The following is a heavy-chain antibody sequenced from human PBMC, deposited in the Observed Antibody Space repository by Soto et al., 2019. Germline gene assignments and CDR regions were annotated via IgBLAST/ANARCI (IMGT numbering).Heavy chain of an antibody. CDR1: GGSISSGDYY. D-gene: IGHD2-2*01. CDR3: ARVVLVPAAMGEVFDI. Sequence: QVQLQESGPGLVKPSQTLSLTCTVSGGSISSGDYYWSWIRQPPGKGLEWIGYIYYSGSTYYNPSLKSRVTISVDTSKNQFSLKLSSVTAADTAVYYCARVVLVPAAMGEVFDIWGQGTMVTVSS. V-gene: IGHV4-30-4*01. CDR2: IYYSGST. J-gene: IGHJ3*02.